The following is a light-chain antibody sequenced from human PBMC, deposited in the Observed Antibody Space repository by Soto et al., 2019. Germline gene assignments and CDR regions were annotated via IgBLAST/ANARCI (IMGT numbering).Light chain of an antibody. V-gene: IGKV3-20*01. J-gene: IGKJ2*01. CDR1: QSISSNY. CDR2: GAS. CDR3: QQYGSSPPYT. Sequence: EIVLTQSPGTLALSPGERATLSCRASQSISSNYLAWYQQKPGQAPRLLIYGASSRATGIPDRFSGSGSGTGFTLTLSRLEPEDFAVYYCQQYGSSPPYTFGQGTKLEIK.